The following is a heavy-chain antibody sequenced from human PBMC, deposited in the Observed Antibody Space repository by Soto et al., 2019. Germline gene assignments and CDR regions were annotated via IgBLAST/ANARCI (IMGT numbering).Heavy chain of an antibody. J-gene: IGHJ4*02. CDR1: GGTFSSYA. V-gene: IGHV1-69*13. D-gene: IGHD3-22*01. CDR2: IIPIFGTA. Sequence: SVKVSCKASGGTFSSYAISWLRQAPGQGLEWMGGIIPIFGTANYAQKFQGRVTITADESTSTAYMELSSLRSEDTAVYYCARRTVITNYFDYWGQGTLVTVSS. CDR3: ARRTVITNYFDY.